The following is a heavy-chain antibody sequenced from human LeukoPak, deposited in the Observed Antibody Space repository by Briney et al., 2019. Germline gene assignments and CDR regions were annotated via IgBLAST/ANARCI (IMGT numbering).Heavy chain of an antibody. CDR2: ISSSGSPI. D-gene: IGHD6-13*01. CDR1: GFTFSSYE. V-gene: IGHV3-48*03. Sequence: GGCLRLSCAASGFTFSSYEMNWVRQAPGKGLEWVSYISSSGSPIYYPAAVEGRFTISRDNAKNSLYLQMNSLRAEDTTVYYCVLRGAVAAADFCGQGRTLGVSS. CDR3: VLRGAVAAADF. J-gene: IGHJ4*02.